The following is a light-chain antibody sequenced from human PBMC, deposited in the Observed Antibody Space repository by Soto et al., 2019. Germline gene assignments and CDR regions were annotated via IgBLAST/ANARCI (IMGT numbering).Light chain of an antibody. CDR1: SSDVGRYNY. CDR2: DVA. CDR3: SSYTSSSTLV. J-gene: IGLJ3*02. Sequence: QSVLAQPASVSGSPGQSIIISCTGTSSDVGRYNYVSWYQQHPGKAPRVLIYDVANRPSGVSTRFSGSRSGNTASLTISGLQAEDEADYYCSSYTSSSTLVFGGGTQLTVL. V-gene: IGLV2-14*03.